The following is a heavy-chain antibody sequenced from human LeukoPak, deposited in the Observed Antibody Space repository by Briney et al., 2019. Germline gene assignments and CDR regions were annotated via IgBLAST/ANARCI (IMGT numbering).Heavy chain of an antibody. CDR3: TRGNPTYYDFWSGYWGMGNWFDP. J-gene: IGHJ5*02. Sequence: PGRSLRLSCTASGFTFGDYAMSWVRQAPGKGLEWVGFIRSKAYGGTTEYAASVKGRFTISRDDSKSIAYLQMNSLKTEDTAVYYCTRGNPTYYDFWSGYWGMGNWFDPWGQGTLVTVSS. D-gene: IGHD3-3*01. V-gene: IGHV3-49*04. CDR1: GFTFGDYA. CDR2: IRSKAYGGTT.